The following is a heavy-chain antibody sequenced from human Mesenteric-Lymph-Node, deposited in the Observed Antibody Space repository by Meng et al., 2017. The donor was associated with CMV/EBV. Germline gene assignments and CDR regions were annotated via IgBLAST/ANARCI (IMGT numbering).Heavy chain of an antibody. CDR2: IYPGDSDT. CDR1: GYSFTSYW. CDR3: ARLGDDYVASVRSGQYFDY. J-gene: IGHJ4*02. D-gene: IGHD4-17*01. Sequence: GGSLRLSCTGSGYSFTSYWIGWVRQMPGKGLEWMGIIYPGDSDTRYSPSFQGQVTIAADKSISTAYLQWSSLKASDTAMYYCARLGDDYVASVRSGQYFDYWGQGTLVTVSS. V-gene: IGHV5-51*01.